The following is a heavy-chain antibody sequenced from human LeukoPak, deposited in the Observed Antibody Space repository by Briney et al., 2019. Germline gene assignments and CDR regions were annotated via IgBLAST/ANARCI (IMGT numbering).Heavy chain of an antibody. V-gene: IGHV1-8*01. CDR2: MNPNSGNA. CDR3: ARTEAHDSSGYYLGY. Sequence: GASVKVSCKASGDTFTSYDINWVRQATGQGLEWMGWMNPNSGNAGYAQKFQGRVTMTRNTSISTAYMELSSLRSEDTAVYYCARTEAHDSSGYYLGYWGQGTLVTVSS. D-gene: IGHD3-22*01. CDR1: GDTFTSYD. J-gene: IGHJ4*02.